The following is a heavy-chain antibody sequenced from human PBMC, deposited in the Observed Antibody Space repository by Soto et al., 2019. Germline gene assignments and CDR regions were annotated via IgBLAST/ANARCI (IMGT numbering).Heavy chain of an antibody. D-gene: IGHD6-19*01. Sequence: SETLSLTCSLSGGAIGGYYWSWIRQPPGKGLEWIGSIYYSGSTYYNPSLKSRVTISVDTSKNQFSLKLSSVTAADTAVYYCATDSSGHQRNWGQGTLVTVSS. V-gene: IGHV4-59*05. J-gene: IGHJ4*02. CDR1: GGAIGGYY. CDR3: ATDSSGHQRN. CDR2: IYYSGST.